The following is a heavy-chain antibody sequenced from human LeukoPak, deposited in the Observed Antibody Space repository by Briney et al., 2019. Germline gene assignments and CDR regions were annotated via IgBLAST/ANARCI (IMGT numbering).Heavy chain of an antibody. J-gene: IGHJ5*02. CDR2: INPNSGGT. V-gene: IGHV1-2*02. D-gene: IGHD1-7*01. Sequence: ASVNVSCKASGYTFTCYYMHWVRQAPGQGLEWMGWINPNSGGTNYAQKFQGRVTMTRDTSISTAYMELSRLRSDDTAVYYCARVSWPYNWNYVWFDPWGQGTLVTVSS. CDR3: ARVSWPYNWNYVWFDP. CDR1: GYTFTCYY.